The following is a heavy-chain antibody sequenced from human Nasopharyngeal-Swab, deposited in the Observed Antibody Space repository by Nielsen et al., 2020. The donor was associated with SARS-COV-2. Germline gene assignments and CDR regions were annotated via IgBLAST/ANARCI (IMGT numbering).Heavy chain of an antibody. D-gene: IGHD3-16*01. CDR2: ISSSGSTI. Sequence: GESLKISCAASGFTFSDYYMSWIRQAPGKGLEWVSYISSSGSTIYYADSVKGRFTISRDNAKNSLYLQMNSLRAEDTAVYYCARARGSYAFDYWGQGTLVTVSP. V-gene: IGHV3-11*01. J-gene: IGHJ4*02. CDR1: GFTFSDYY. CDR3: ARARGSYAFDY.